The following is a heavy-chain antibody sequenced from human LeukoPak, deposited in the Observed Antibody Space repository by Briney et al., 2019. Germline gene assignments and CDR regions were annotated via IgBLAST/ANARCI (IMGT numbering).Heavy chain of an antibody. CDR2: ISGSGGST. V-gene: IGHV3-23*01. CDR3: AKDSRGNSGIGFDY. Sequence: GGSLRLSCAASGFTFSSYAMSWVRQAPGKGLEWVSAISGSGGSTYYADSVEGRFTISRDNSKNTLYLQMNSLRAEDTAVYYCAKDSRGNSGIGFDYWGQGTLVTVSS. J-gene: IGHJ4*02. D-gene: IGHD4-23*01. CDR1: GFTFSSYA.